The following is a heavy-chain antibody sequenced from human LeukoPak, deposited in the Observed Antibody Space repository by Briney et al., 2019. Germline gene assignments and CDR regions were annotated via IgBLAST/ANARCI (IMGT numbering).Heavy chain of an antibody. CDR2: IYNSVTT. D-gene: IGHD6-13*01. J-gene: IGHJ2*01. CDR1: GDSISGYY. V-gene: IGHV4-59*13. CDR3: ARFGHHLVPNYYYVDL. Sequence: SETLSLTCTVSGDSISGYYWSWFRQPPGKGLEWIAYIYNSVTTNYSPSLKSRGTISLDTSKNQISLKLSSVTAADTAVYYCARFGHHLVPNYYYVDLWGRGTLVTVSS.